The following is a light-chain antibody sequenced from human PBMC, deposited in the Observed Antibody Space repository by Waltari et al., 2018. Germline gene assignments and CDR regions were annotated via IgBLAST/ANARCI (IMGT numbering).Light chain of an antibody. V-gene: IGLV3-25*03. CDR2: KDT. CDR3: QSVDSTGSYVV. Sequence: YQKKPAQTPVLVILKDTERPAEVPERFSSSTSGTRFTLTISGAQAEDEADYYCQSVDSTGSYVVFGGGTKLTVL. J-gene: IGLJ2*01.